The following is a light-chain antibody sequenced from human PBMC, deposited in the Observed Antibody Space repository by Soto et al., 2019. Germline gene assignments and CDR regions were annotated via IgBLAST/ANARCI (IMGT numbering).Light chain of an antibody. V-gene: IGLV1-44*01. CDR2: SNN. J-gene: IGLJ2*01. CDR3: AAWDDSLNGHVV. CDR1: SSNIGSNT. Sequence: QAVVTQPPSASGTPGQRVTISCSGSSSNIGSNTVNWYQQLPGTAPRLLIYSNNQRPSGVPDRFSGSKSGTSAPLAITGLQSEDEADYYCAAWDDSLNGHVVFGGGTKVTVL.